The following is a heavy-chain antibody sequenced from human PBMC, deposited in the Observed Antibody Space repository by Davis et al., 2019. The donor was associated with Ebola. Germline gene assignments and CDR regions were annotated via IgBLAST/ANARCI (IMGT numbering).Heavy chain of an antibody. J-gene: IGHJ4*02. CDR1: GGSFSGYY. V-gene: IGHV4-34*01. D-gene: IGHD3-10*01. CDR3: ARGYRLGSGRLAFGY. CDR2: INHSGST. Sequence: SETLSLTCAVYGGSFSGYYWSWIRQPPGKGLEWIGEINHSGSTNYNPSLKSRVTISVDTSKNQFSLKLSSVTAADTAVYYCARGYRLGSGRLAFGYWGQGTLVTVSS.